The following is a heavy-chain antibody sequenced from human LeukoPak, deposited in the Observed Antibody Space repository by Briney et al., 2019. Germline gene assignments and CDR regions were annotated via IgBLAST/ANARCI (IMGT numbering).Heavy chain of an antibody. CDR2: ISAYNGNT. V-gene: IGHV1-18*01. J-gene: IGHJ3*02. Sequence: ASVKVSCKASGYTFTSYGIGWVRQAPGQGLEWMGWISAYNGNTNYAQKLQGRVTMTTDTSTSTAYMELRSLRSDDTAVYYCARDEYSGSPGSFDIWGQGTMVTVSS. CDR1: GYTFTSYG. D-gene: IGHD1-26*01. CDR3: ARDEYSGSPGSFDI.